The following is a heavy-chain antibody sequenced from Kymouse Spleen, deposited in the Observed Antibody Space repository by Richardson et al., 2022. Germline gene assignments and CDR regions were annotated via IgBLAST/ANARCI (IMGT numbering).Heavy chain of an antibody. CDR3: ARDNWLNWFDP. CDR1: GGSISSSSYY. D-gene: IGHD1-20*01,IGHD1-7*01. J-gene: IGHJ5*02. CDR2: IYYSGST. Sequence: QLQLQESGPGLVKPSETLSLTCTVSGGSISSSSYYWGWIRQPPGKGLEWIGSIYYSGSTYYNPSLKSRVTISVDTSKNQFSLKLSSVTAADTAVYYCARDNWLNWFDPWGQGTLVTVSS. V-gene: IGHV4-39*01.